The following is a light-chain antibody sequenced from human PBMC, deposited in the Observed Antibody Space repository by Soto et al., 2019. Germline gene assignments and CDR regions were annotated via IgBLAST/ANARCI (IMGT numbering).Light chain of an antibody. V-gene: IGLV2-11*01. CDR1: SSDVGGYNY. CDR3: CAYAGRWV. Sequence: QSVLTQPLSVSGSPGQSVTISCTGTSSDVGGYNYVSWYQQHPGKAPKLMIYDVSKRPSGVPDRFSGAKSGNTASLTISGLQAEDEADYYCCAYAGRWVFGGGTKRTVL. J-gene: IGLJ3*02. CDR2: DVS.